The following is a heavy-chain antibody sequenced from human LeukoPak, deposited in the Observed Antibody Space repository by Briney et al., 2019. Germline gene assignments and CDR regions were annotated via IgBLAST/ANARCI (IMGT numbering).Heavy chain of an antibody. CDR2: LYSGGTT. CDR1: GFDVSANY. D-gene: IGHD6-19*01. V-gene: IGHV3-53*01. CDR3: AKDRRGGSGWYYFDY. J-gene: IGHJ4*02. Sequence: GGSLTLSCEGSGFDVSANYMNWVRQAPGKGLEWVSILYSGGTTYYADSVKGRFTVSRESSKNTLYLQMNSLRAEDTAVYYCAKDRRGGSGWYYFDYWGQGTLVTVSS.